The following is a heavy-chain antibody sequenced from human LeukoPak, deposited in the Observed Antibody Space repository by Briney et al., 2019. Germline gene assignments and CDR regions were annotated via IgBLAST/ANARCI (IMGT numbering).Heavy chain of an antibody. Sequence: GGSLRLSCAVSGFTFSTYWMSWVRQAPGKGLEWVANIKTDGSEKYYVDSVKGRFTISRDNAKNSLYLQMNSLRAEDTALYYCARGAFGSPYGSGSYYEPSHFDYWGQGTLVTVSS. CDR3: ARGAFGSPYGSGSYYEPSHFDY. CDR1: GFTFSTYW. D-gene: IGHD3-10*01. J-gene: IGHJ4*02. V-gene: IGHV3-7*03. CDR2: IKTDGSEK.